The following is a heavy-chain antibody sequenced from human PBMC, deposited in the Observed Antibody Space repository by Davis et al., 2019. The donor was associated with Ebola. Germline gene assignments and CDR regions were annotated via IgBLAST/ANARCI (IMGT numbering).Heavy chain of an antibody. V-gene: IGHV3-74*01. CDR1: GFSFSSYW. CDR2: IKTDGSLT. CDR3: AREGRVFALDY. D-gene: IGHD3-3*01. J-gene: IGHJ4*02. Sequence: HTGGSLRLSCAASGFSFSSYWMHWVRQVPGKGLVWVSRIKTDGSLTGYGGSVQGRFIISRDNAKNTVYLQMNDLRAEDTAVYYCAREGRVFALDYWGQGALVTVSS.